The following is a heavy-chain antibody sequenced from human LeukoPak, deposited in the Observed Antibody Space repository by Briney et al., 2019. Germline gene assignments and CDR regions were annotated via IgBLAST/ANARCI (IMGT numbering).Heavy chain of an antibody. D-gene: IGHD2-21*02. CDR3: AIPPGYCGNDCSFDH. V-gene: IGHV5-51*01. Sequence: GESLKISCEGSGYSFSNYWIGWVRQMPGKGLEWMWIIYPGDYETRYSPSFQSLVTISVEKSISTAYLQWSSLKASDTAMYYCAIPPGYCGNDCSFDHWGQGTLVTVSS. J-gene: IGHJ4*02. CDR1: GYSFSNYW. CDR2: IYPGDYET.